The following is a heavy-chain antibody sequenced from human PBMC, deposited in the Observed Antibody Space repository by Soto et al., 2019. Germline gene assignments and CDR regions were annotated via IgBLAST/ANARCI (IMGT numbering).Heavy chain of an antibody. V-gene: IGHV6-1*01. CDR3: ARDHGGGWQCSGGSCYPFDAFDI. CDR2: TYYRSKWYN. D-gene: IGHD2-15*01. CDR1: GDSVSSNSAA. Sequence: PSQTLSLTCAISGDSVSSNSAAWNWIMQSPSRGLEWLGRTYYRSKWYNDYAVSVKSRITINPDTSKNQFSLQLNSVTPEDTAVYYCARDHGGGWQCSGGSCYPFDAFDIWGQGTMVTVSS. J-gene: IGHJ3*02.